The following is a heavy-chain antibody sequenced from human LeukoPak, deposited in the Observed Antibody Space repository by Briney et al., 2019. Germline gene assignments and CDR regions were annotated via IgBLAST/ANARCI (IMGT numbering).Heavy chain of an antibody. Sequence: GGSLRLSCAASGFTFSSYSMDWVRQAPGKGLEWVSSISSSSSYIYYADSVKGRFTISRDNAKNSLYLQMNSLRAEDTAVYYCARVGYYDSSGYDYWGQGTLVTVSS. CDR3: ARVGYYDSSGYDY. CDR1: GFTFSSYS. V-gene: IGHV3-21*01. D-gene: IGHD3-22*01. CDR2: ISSSSSYI. J-gene: IGHJ4*02.